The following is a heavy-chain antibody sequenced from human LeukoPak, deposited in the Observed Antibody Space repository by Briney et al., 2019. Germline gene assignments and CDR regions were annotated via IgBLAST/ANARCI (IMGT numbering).Heavy chain of an antibody. CDR2: ISAYNGNT. CDR1: GYTFTSYG. Sequence: ASVKVSCKASGYTFTSYGISWVRQAPGQGLEWMGWISAYNGNTNYAQKFQGRVTITRNTSISTAYMELSSLRSEDTAVYYCARAMRYSGYDYVHWFDPWGQGTLVTVSS. V-gene: IGHV1-18*01. D-gene: IGHD5-12*01. J-gene: IGHJ5*02. CDR3: ARAMRYSGYDYVHWFDP.